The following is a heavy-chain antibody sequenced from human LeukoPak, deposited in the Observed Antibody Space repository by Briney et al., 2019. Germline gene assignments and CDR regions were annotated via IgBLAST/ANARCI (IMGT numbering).Heavy chain of an antibody. CDR1: GGTFSNYA. CDR3: ARGAQGYSLSNGPDY. CDR2: IIPIFGTT. Sequence: SVKVSCKASGGTFSNYAITWVRQAPGQGLEWMGGIIPIFGTTTYAQKFQGRVPITADKSTSTAYMELSSLGSEDTAVYYCARGAQGYSLSNGPDYWGQGTLVTVSS. D-gene: IGHD5-18*01. J-gene: IGHJ4*02. V-gene: IGHV1-69*06.